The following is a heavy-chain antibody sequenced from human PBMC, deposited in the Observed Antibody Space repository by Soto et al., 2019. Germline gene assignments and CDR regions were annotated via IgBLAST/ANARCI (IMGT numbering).Heavy chain of an antibody. J-gene: IGHJ5*02. V-gene: IGHV3-7*01. CDR3: AIMIFGLGTDT. Sequence: EVQLVESGGALVQPGGSLRLSCAASGFTFTDYWMNWVRQAPGKGLEWVANIKQDGSEKYYVDSVKGRFTISRDNAKKSLYLQMNSRRAEDTAVYYWAIMIFGLGTDTWGQGTLVTVSS. CDR1: GFTFTDYW. D-gene: IGHD3-3*01. CDR2: IKQDGSEK.